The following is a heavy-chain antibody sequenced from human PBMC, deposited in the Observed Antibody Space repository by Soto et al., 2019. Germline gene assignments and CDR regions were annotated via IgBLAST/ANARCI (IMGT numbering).Heavy chain of an antibody. CDR1: GYTLTELS. V-gene: IGHV1-24*01. D-gene: IGHD6-19*01. Sequence: GASVKVSCKVSGYTLTELSMHWVRQAPGKGLEWMGGFDPEDGETIYAQKFQGRVTMTEDTSTDTAYTELSSLRSEDTAVYYCATDLGQWLVPTSAYYFDYWGQGTLVTVSS. CDR2: FDPEDGET. J-gene: IGHJ4*02. CDR3: ATDLGQWLVPTSAYYFDY.